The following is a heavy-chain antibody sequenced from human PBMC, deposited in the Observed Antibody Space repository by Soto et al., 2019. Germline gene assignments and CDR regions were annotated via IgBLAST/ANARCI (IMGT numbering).Heavy chain of an antibody. CDR3: ARGAGATINSYHYPLDV. D-gene: IGHD1-26*01. J-gene: IGHJ6*02. CDR2: IHYSGGT. CDR1: GGSISDSY. Sequence: QVQLQESGPGLVKPSETLSLTCTVSGGSISDSYWTWIRQSPGQGLEWIGYIHYSGGTKYNPSLKSRVTISVDTPKNPFSLRLSSLTAADTAVYYCARGAGATINSYHYPLDVWGRGTKVAVSS. V-gene: IGHV4-59*01.